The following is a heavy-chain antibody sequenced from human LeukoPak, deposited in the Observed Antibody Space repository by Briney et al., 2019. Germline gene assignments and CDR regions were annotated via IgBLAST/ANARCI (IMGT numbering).Heavy chain of an antibody. J-gene: IGHJ3*01. Sequence: ASVKVSCKASGYTFTNYAMIWVRQAPGQRLEWMGWINAGNGNTKYSQKFQGRVTITRDTSASTVYMELSSLRSEDTAVYHCARLQWAVPGGDAFDLWGQGTMVTVSS. CDR1: GYTFTNYA. V-gene: IGHV1-3*01. D-gene: IGHD6-19*01. CDR3: ARLQWAVPGGDAFDL. CDR2: INAGNGNT.